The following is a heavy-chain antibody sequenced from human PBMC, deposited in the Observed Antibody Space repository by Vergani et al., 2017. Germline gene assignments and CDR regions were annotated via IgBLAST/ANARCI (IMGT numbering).Heavy chain of an antibody. V-gene: IGHV5-10-1*03. CDR3: ARTYYDILTGYYGDVDY. CDR2: SDPSDSYT. J-gene: IGHJ4*02. CDR1: GYSFTSYW. Sequence: EVQLVQSGAEVKKPGESLRISCKGSGYSFTSYWISWVRQMPGKGLEWMGRSDPSDSYTNYSPSFQGHVTISADKPISTAYLQCSSLKASDTAMYYCARTYYDILTGYYGDVDYWGQGTLVTVSS. D-gene: IGHD3-9*01.